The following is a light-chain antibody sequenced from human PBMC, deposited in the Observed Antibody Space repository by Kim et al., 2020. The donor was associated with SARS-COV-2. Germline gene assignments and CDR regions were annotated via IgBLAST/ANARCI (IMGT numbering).Light chain of an antibody. V-gene: IGKV3-15*01. CDR3: QQYNNWPLS. CDR1: QSVSTN. CDR2: GAS. Sequence: SGSPGERATLSCRASQSVSTNLAWYQQKPGQAPRLLIHGASTRATGIPARFSGSGSGTEFTLTISSLQSEDFAVYYCQQYNNWPLSFGGGTKVEI. J-gene: IGKJ4*01.